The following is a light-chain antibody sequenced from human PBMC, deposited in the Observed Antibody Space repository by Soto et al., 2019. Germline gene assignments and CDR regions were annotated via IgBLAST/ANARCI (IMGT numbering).Light chain of an antibody. J-gene: IGLJ2*01. CDR2: DSD. Sequence: QSVLTQPPSVSAAPGQTVTISCSGSSANIGNNYVSWYQQLPGTAPKLVIYDSDKRPSEIPDRFSASKSGTSATLDITGLQTGDEADYYCGAWDSSLSVVVFGGGTKVT. CDR3: GAWDSSLSVVV. V-gene: IGLV1-51*01. CDR1: SANIGNNY.